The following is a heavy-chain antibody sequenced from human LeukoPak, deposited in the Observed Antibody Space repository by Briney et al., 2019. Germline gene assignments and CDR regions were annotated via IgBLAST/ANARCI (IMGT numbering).Heavy chain of an antibody. D-gene: IGHD3-9*01. V-gene: IGHV1-18*01. CDR3: AVGYLRYFDWLNAFDI. J-gene: IGHJ3*02. Sequence: ASVKVSCKASGYTFTSYGISWVRQAPGQGLEWMGWISAYNGNTNYAQKLQGRDTMTTDTSTSTAYMELRSLRSDDTAVYYCAVGYLRYFDWLNAFDIWGQGTMVTVSS. CDR1: GYTFTSYG. CDR2: ISAYNGNT.